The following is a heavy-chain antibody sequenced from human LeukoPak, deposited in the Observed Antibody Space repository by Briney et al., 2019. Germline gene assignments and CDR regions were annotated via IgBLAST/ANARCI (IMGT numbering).Heavy chain of an antibody. J-gene: IGHJ4*02. Sequence: PGGSLRLSCAASGFTFDDYAMHWVRQAPGKGLEWVSGISWNGGSIGYADSVKGRFIISRDNAKNSLYLQMNSLRAEDTALYYCAKGGDYDFWSGYYLFDYWGQGTLVTVSS. CDR2: ISWNGGSI. CDR1: GFTFDDYA. D-gene: IGHD3-3*01. V-gene: IGHV3-9*01. CDR3: AKGGDYDFWSGYYLFDY.